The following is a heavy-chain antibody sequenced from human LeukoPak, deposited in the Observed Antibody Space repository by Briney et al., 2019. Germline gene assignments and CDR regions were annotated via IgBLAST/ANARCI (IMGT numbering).Heavy chain of an antibody. CDR2: INSDGSST. J-gene: IGHJ6*03. CDR3: ARAGIAVAGFKDYYYMDV. V-gene: IGHV3-74*01. D-gene: IGHD6-19*01. Sequence: PGGSLRLSCAASGFTFSSYWMHWVRHAPGKGLVWVSRINSDGSSTSYADSVKGRFTISRDNAKNTLYLQMNSLRAEDTAVYYCARAGIAVAGFKDYYYMDVWGKGTTVTVSS. CDR1: GFTFSSYW.